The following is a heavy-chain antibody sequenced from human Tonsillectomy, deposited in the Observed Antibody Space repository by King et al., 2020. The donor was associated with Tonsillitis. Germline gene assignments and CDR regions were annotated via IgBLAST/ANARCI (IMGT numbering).Heavy chain of an antibody. CDR2: IYSGGSST. D-gene: IGHD2-21*02. J-gene: IGHJ4*02. V-gene: IGHV3-23*03. Sequence: VQLVESGGGLVQPGGSLRLSCAASGFTFSSYAMSWVRQAPGKGLEWVSVIYSGGSSTYYADSVKGRFTISRDNSKNTLYLQMNSLRAEDTAVYYCAKVCPAYCGGDCYSHGFDYWGQGTLVTVSS. CDR3: AKVCPAYCGGDCYSHGFDY. CDR1: GFTFSSYA.